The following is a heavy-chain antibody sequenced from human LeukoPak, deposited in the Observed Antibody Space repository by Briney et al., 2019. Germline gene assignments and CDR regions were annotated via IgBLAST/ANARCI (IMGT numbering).Heavy chain of an antibody. V-gene: IGHV1-69*13. Sequence: SVKVSCKASGGTFSSHTFNWVRQAPGQGLEWMGGIIPIYATANYAQNFQGRVTITADESTSTAYMELSSLRSEDTAVYYCARRSYYYDSSGPFDYWGQGTLVTVSS. CDR2: IIPIYATA. D-gene: IGHD3-22*01. J-gene: IGHJ4*02. CDR3: ARRSYYYDSSGPFDY. CDR1: GGTFSSHT.